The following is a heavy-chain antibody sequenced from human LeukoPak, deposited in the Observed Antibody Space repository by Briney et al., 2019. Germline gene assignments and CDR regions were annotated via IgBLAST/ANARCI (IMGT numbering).Heavy chain of an antibody. J-gene: IGHJ4*02. CDR3: ARLYSSSWSFDY. V-gene: IGHV4-34*01. CDR1: GGSFSGYY. D-gene: IGHD6-13*01. Sequence: SETLSLTCAVYGGSFSGYYWSWIRQPPGKGLEWIGEINHGGSTNYNPSLKSRVTISVDTSKNQFSLKLSSVTAADTAVYYCARLYSSSWSFDYWGQGTLVTVSS. CDR2: INHGGST.